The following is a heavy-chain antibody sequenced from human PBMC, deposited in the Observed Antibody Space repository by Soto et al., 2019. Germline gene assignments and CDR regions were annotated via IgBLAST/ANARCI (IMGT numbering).Heavy chain of an antibody. Sequence: QVQLQESGPGLVKPSQTLSLTCTVSGGSISSGGYYWSWIRQHPGKALEWIGYIYYSGSTYCTPSLKSGVTVSVDASKNQLARKLSSVTAADTAVYYCARTSYDSSGTAADPWGQGTLVTVSS. V-gene: IGHV4-31*03. CDR2: IYYSGST. J-gene: IGHJ5*02. CDR1: GGSISSGGYY. D-gene: IGHD3-22*01. CDR3: ARTSYDSSGTAADP.